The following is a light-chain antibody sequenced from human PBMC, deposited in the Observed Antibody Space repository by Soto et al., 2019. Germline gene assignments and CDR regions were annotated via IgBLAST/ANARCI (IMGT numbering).Light chain of an antibody. J-gene: IGKJ1*01. V-gene: IGKV3-20*01. CDR2: GAS. Sequence: IVLTQSPGTLSLSPGERATLSCRASQSVSSSYLAWYQQKPGQAPRLLIYGASSRATGIPDRFSRSGSGTAVSYSMSGLEAEDFSTYYCQHYCSMAVTVGEGTKVETK. CDR1: QSVSSSY. CDR3: QHYCSMAVT.